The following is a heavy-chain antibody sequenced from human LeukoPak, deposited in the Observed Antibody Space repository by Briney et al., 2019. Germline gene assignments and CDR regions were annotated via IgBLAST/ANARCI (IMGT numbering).Heavy chain of an antibody. CDR3: ARHEEHYDFWSGYYGYWFDP. J-gene: IGHJ5*02. V-gene: IGHV5-51*01. Sequence: GESLQISCQGSGYSFTSYWIGWVRQMPGRGLEWMGIIYPGDSDTRYSPSFQGQVTISADKSISTAYLQRGSLKASDTAMYYCARHEEHYDFWSGYYGYWFDPWGQGTLVTVSS. CDR1: GYSFTSYW. D-gene: IGHD3-3*01. CDR2: IYPGDSDT.